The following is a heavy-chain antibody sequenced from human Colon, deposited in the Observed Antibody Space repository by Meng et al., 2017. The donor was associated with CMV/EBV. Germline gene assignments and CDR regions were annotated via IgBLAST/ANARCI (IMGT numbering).Heavy chain of an antibody. V-gene: IGHV4-59*01. J-gene: IGHJ5*02. CDR1: GGSISSYY. Sequence: SETLSLTCTVSGGSISSYYWSWIRQPPGKGLEWIGYIYYSGSTNYNPSLKSRVTISVDTSKNQFSLKLSSVTAADTAVYYCARAHLIQRELFWFDPWGQGTLVTVSS. CDR2: IYYSGST. CDR3: ARAHLIQRELFWFDP. D-gene: IGHD1-26*01.